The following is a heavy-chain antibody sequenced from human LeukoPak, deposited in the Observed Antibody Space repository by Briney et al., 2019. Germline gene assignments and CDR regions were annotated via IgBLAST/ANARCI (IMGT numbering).Heavy chain of an antibody. CDR1: GTSVSSYY. J-gene: IGHJ3*02. V-gene: IGHV4-4*07. D-gene: IGHD2-8*02. CDR2: IYTRGST. Sequence: SETLSLTCTVSGTSVSSYYWSCIRQPAGRGLEWIGRIYTRGSTNYNPSLQSRVSMSVDSSKSQFSLRLTSATAAGTAIYYCSRGRYCSATTCSGGDAFDIWGQGTVVTVSS. CDR3: SRGRYCSATTCSGGDAFDI.